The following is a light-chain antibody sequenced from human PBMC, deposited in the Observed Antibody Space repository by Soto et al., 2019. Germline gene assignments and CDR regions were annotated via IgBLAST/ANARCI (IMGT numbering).Light chain of an antibody. V-gene: IGLV2-11*01. Sequence: QSALTQPRSVSGSPGQAVTISCTGTSSDVGGYNYVSWYQQHPGKAPKLVIYDVSKRPSGVPAHFSGSKSGNTASLTISGLQTEYEADYYCCSYADTYTYVIFGGGTKVTVL. CDR2: DVS. CDR1: SSDVGGYNY. CDR3: CSYADTYTYVI. J-gene: IGLJ2*01.